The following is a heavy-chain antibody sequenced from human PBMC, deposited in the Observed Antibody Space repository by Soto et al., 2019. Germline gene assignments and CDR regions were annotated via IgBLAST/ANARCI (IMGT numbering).Heavy chain of an antibody. CDR1: GGSISSYY. Sequence: SETLSLTCTVSGGSISSYYWSWIRQPPGKGLEWIGYIYYSGSTNYNPSLKSRVTMSVDTSKNQFSLKLSSVTAADTAVYYCARDGGPVDAFDIWGQGTMVTVSS. CDR3: ARDGGPVDAFDI. CDR2: IYYSGST. V-gene: IGHV4-59*01. J-gene: IGHJ3*02.